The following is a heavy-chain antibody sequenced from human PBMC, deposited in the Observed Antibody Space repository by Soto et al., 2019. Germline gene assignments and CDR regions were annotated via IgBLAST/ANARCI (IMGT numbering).Heavy chain of an antibody. CDR2: IYNSGST. CDR3: ASMGYHYGSGSYPLDY. Sequence: WTWIRQPPGKGLEWIGFIYNSGSTPYNPSLRSRVTISVDTSKNQFSLKLRSVTAADTAVYYCASMGYHYGSGSYPLDYWGQGTLVTVSS. J-gene: IGHJ4*02. D-gene: IGHD3-10*01. V-gene: IGHV4-59*08.